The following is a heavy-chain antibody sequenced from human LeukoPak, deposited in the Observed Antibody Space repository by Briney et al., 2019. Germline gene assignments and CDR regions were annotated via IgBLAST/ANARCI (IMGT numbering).Heavy chain of an antibody. CDR1: GFTFSSYG. V-gene: IGHV3-30*02. J-gene: IGHJ6*03. CDR3: AKEAQPTLYYYYMDV. CDR2: IRYDGSNK. Sequence: GGSLRLSCAASGFTFSSYGMHWVRQAPGKGLEWVAFIRYDGSNKYYADSVKGRFTISRDNSKNTLYLQMNSLRAEDTAVYYCAKEAQPTLYYYYMDVWGKGTTVTVSS.